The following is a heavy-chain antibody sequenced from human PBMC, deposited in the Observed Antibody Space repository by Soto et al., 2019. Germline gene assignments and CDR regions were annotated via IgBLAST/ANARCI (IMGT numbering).Heavy chain of an antibody. CDR1: GYSFTSYW. Sequence: GESLKISCKGSGYSFTSYWISWVRQMPGKGLEWMGRIDPSDSYTNYSPSFQGHVTISADKSISTAYLQWSSLKASDTAMYYCARHSITMIVVVSDKDFDYWGKGTLVTVAS. CDR3: ARHSITMIVVVSDKDFDY. V-gene: IGHV5-10-1*01. D-gene: IGHD3-22*01. CDR2: IDPSDSYT. J-gene: IGHJ4*02.